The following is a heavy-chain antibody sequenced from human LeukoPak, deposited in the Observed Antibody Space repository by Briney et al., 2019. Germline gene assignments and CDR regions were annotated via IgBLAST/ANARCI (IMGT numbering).Heavy chain of an antibody. D-gene: IGHD1-26*01. CDR3: AKHLRATNTYIFFGLDV. CDR2: LNWNGGGT. J-gene: IGHJ6*02. Sequence: GGSLRLSCAATGFTFKDYGMHWVRQPPGKGLEWVSGLNWNGGGTDYADSVKGRFTISRDNAKNSLYLQMTSLRPEDTALYYCAKHLRATNTYIFFGLDVWGQGTTVTVSS. V-gene: IGHV3-9*01. CDR1: GFTFKDYG.